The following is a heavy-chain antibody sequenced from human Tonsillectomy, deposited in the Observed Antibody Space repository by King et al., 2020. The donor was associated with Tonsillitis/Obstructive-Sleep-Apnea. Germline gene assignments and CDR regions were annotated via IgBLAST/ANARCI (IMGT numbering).Heavy chain of an antibody. Sequence: VQLVESGGGVVQPGRSLRLSCAASGFTFSSYGMHWVRQAPGMGLEWVAVIWYDGSDTYYADSVKGRFTISRDSSKHTLYLQMNGLRAEDTAVYYCAWSSGSYHFDSWGQGTLVTVSS. D-gene: IGHD1-26*01. V-gene: IGHV3-33*01. CDR3: AWSSGSYHFDS. CDR1: GFTFSSYG. CDR2: IWYDGSDT. J-gene: IGHJ4*02.